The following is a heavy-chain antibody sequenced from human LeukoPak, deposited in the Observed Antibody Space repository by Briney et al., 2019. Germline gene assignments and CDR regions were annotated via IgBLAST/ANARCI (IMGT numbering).Heavy chain of an antibody. CDR1: GFTFDEYA. CDR2: ISWNSGSI. CDR3: AGRQMATIED. J-gene: IGHJ4*02. V-gene: IGHV3-9*01. Sequence: PGRSLRLSCAASGFTFDEYAMHWVRQAPGKGLEWVSGISWNSGSIGYAASVKGRFTISRDNAKNSLYLQMNSLRAEDTAVYYCAGRQMATIEDWGQGTLVTVSS. D-gene: IGHD5-24*01.